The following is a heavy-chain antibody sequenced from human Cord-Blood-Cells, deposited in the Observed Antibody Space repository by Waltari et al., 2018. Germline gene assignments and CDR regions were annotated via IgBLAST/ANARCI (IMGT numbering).Heavy chain of an antibody. CDR3: AKDRAAGSYFDY. J-gene: IGHJ4*02. CDR1: GFTFSSYA. D-gene: IGHD6-25*01. V-gene: IGHV3-23*01. Sequence: EVQLLESGGGLVQPGGSLRLSCAASGFTFSSYAMRWVRQAPGKGLEWVSAISGSGGSTYYADSVKGRFTISRDNSKNTLYLQMNSLRAEDTAVYYCAKDRAAGSYFDYWGQGTLVTVSS. CDR2: ISGSGGST.